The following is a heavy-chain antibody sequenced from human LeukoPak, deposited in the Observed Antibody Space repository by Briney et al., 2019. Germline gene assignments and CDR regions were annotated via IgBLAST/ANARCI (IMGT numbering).Heavy chain of an antibody. CDR2: IYYRGST. Sequence: PAETLCITCTVSGGSISSYYWSWIRQPPGKGLEWIGYIYYRGSTNYNPSLKSRVTISVDTSKNQFSLKLSSVTAADTAVYYCAKYYGSGTYYFDYWGQGTLVSVSS. CDR3: AKYYGSGTYYFDY. J-gene: IGHJ4*02. D-gene: IGHD3-10*01. V-gene: IGHV4-59*01. CDR1: GGSISSYY.